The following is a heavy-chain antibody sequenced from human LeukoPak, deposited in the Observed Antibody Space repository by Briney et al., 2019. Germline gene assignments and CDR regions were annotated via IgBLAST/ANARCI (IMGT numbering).Heavy chain of an antibody. CDR1: GFTFSSYG. D-gene: IGHD6-13*01. J-gene: IGHJ4*02. V-gene: IGHV3-33*01. CDR3: ARDIAPAGPDY. Sequence: PGRSLRLSCAASGFTFSSYGMHWVRQAPGKGLEWVAVIWYDGSNKYYADSVKGRFTISRDNSKNTLYLQMNSLRAEDTAVYYCARDIAPAGPDYWGKGTLVTVPS. CDR2: IWYDGSNK.